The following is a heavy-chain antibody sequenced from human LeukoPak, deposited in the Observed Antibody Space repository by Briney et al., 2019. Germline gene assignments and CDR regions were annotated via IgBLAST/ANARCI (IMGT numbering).Heavy chain of an antibody. CDR3: ARDLGYCSSTNCFWGGFDI. V-gene: IGHV3-74*01. CDR1: GFTFSSYW. CDR2: INSYESST. D-gene: IGHD2-2*01. Sequence: GGSLRLSCAASGFTFSSYWMHWVRQAPGKGLVWVSRINSYESSTTYADSVKGRFTISRDNAKNTLYLQMNSLRAEDTAVYYCARDLGYCSSTNCFWGGFDIWGQGTMVTVSS. J-gene: IGHJ3*02.